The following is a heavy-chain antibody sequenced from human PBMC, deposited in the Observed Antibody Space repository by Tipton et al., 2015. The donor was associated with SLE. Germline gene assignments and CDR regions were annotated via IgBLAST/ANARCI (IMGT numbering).Heavy chain of an antibody. V-gene: IGHV4-59*01. J-gene: IGHJ6*03. CDR3: ATGRTVYYYYMDV. Sequence: TLSLTCTVSGGSISSYYWSWIRQPPGKGLEWIGYIYYGGSTNYNPSLKSRVTISVDTSKNQFSLELSSVTAADTAVYYCATGRTVYYYYMDVWGKGTTVTVSS. CDR2: IYYGGST. CDR1: GGSISSYY. D-gene: IGHD1-1*01.